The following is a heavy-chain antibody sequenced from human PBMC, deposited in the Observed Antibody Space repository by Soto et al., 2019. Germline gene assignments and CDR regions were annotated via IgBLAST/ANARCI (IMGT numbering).Heavy chain of an antibody. CDR3: ARCPSGSSGWYLWYFDY. CDR1: GFTFSSYS. D-gene: IGHD6-19*01. CDR2: ISSSSSYI. Sequence: GGSLRLSCAASGFTFSSYSMNWVRQAPGKGLEWVSSISSSSSYIYYADSVKGRFTISRDNAKNSLYLQMNSLRAEDTAVYYCARCPSGSSGWYLWYFDYWGQGTLVTVSS. V-gene: IGHV3-21*01. J-gene: IGHJ4*02.